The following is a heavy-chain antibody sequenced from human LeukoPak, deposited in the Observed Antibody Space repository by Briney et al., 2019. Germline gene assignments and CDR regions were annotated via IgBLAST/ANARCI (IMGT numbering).Heavy chain of an antibody. CDR1: GYTFTGYY. D-gene: IGHD2-21*02. CDR3: ARSRLRSLYFDY. V-gene: IGHV1-2*02. J-gene: IGHJ4*02. CDR2: INPNSVGA. Sequence: ASLKVSCKASGYTFTGYYMHWVRQAPGHGLEWMGWINPNSVGANYAQKFQGRVTMTRDTSISTAYMELSRLRSDDTAVYYCARSRLRSLYFDYWGQGTLVTVSS.